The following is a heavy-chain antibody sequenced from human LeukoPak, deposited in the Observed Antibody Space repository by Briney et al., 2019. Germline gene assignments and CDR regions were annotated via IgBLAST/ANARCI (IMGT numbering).Heavy chain of an antibody. Sequence: GGSLRLSCAASGFTFSSYAMHWVRQAPGKGLEWVAVISYDGSNKYYADSVKGRFTISRDNSKNRLYLQMNSLRAEDTAVYYCARAALLDYSDYWGQGTLVTVSS. CDR1: GFTFSSYA. V-gene: IGHV3-30-3*01. J-gene: IGHJ4*02. CDR2: ISYDGSNK. CDR3: ARAALLDYSDY. D-gene: IGHD2-15*01.